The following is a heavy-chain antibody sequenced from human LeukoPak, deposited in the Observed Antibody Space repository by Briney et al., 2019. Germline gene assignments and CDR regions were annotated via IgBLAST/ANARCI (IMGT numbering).Heavy chain of an antibody. Sequence: SVKVSCKASGGTFSSYAVSWVRQAPGQGLEWMGGIIPIFGTANYAQKFQGRVTITTDESTSTAYMELSSLRSEDTAVYYCARHRRRGSPVWGSKLPPPAGDWYFDLWGRGTLVTVSS. J-gene: IGHJ2*01. CDR3: ARHRRRGSPVWGSKLPPPAGDWYFDL. V-gene: IGHV1-69*05. CDR2: IIPIFGTA. CDR1: GGTFSSYA. D-gene: IGHD3-16*01.